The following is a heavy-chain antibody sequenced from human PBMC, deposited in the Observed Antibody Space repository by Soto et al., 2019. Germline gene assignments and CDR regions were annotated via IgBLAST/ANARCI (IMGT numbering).Heavy chain of an antibody. J-gene: IGHJ4*02. D-gene: IGHD3-3*01. V-gene: IGHV4-39*01. Sequence: SETLSLTCTVSGGSISSSSYYWGWIRQPPGKGLEWIGSIYYSGSTYYNPSLKSRVTISVDTSKNQFSLKLSSVTAADTAVYYCARRDSYYDFWSGYFRYWGQGTLVTVSS. CDR3: ARRDSYYDFWSGYFRY. CDR1: GGSISSSSYY. CDR2: IYYSGST.